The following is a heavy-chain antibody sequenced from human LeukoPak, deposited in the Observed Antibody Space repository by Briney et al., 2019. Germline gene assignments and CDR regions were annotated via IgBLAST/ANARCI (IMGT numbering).Heavy chain of an antibody. J-gene: IGHJ3*02. CDR3: AKEGDYYGSGSYRDGFDI. CDR1: GFTFTSYW. V-gene: IGHV3-7*01. Sequence: GGSLRLSCAASGFTFTSYWMTWVRQAPGKGLEWLTNINEDGSVKHYVDSVRGRFTISRDSFKNTLYLQMNSLRPEDTAVYYCAKEGDYYGSGSYRDGFDIWGQGTRATVSS. D-gene: IGHD3-10*01. CDR2: INEDGSVK.